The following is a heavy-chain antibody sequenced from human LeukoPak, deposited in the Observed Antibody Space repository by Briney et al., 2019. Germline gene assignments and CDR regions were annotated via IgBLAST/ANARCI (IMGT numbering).Heavy chain of an antibody. V-gene: IGHV3-74*01. CDR1: GFTFSSYW. D-gene: IGHD1-1*01. J-gene: IGHJ4*02. CDR3: AGVGSWKYFDY. Sequence: GGSLRLSCAASGFTFSSYWMHWVCQAPGKGLVWVSRINSDGSSTSYADSVKGRFTISRDNAKNTLYLQMNSLRAEDTAVYYCAGVGSWKYFDYWGQGTLVTVSS. CDR2: INSDGSST.